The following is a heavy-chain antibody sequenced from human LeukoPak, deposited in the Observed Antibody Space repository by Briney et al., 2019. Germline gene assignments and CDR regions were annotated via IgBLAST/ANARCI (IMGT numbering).Heavy chain of an antibody. J-gene: IGHJ4*02. CDR3: ARMVSGSYSEHFDY. V-gene: IGHV3-7*01. D-gene: IGHD3-10*01. CDR2: IKQDGSER. CDR1: GFTFSSYW. Sequence: GGSLRLSCAASGFTFSSYWMTWVRQAPGKRLEWVASIKQDGSERYYVVSVRGRFTISRDNAKNSLYLQLSSLRAEDTAVYYCARMVSGSYSEHFDYWGQGTLVTVSS.